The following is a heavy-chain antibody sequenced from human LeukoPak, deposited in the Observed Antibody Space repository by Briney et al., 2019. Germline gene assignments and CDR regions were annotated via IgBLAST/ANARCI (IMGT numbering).Heavy chain of an antibody. V-gene: IGHV3-66*01. CDR1: GFTVSTKY. Sequence: GGSLRLSCAASGFTVSTKYMNWVRQAPGKGLEWVSLIYGDGSASYADSVKGRFTISRDNSKSTLYLQMSSLRAEDTGVYYCAGGSVARLNEYWGQGALVTVSS. J-gene: IGHJ4*02. D-gene: IGHD5-12*01. CDR3: AGGSVARLNEY. CDR2: IYGDGSA.